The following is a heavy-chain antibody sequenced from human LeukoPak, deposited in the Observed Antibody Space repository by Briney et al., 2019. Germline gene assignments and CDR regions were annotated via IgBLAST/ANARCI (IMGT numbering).Heavy chain of an antibody. D-gene: IGHD3-22*01. J-gene: IGHJ4*02. Sequence: GGSLRLSCAASGFTFSSYSMDWVRQAPGKGLEWVSSISSSSSYIYYADSVKGRFTISRDNAKNSLYLQMNSLRAEDTAVYYCARDMGYYDSSGYYSGWGQGTLVTVSS. CDR1: GFTFSSYS. CDR2: ISSSSSYI. CDR3: ARDMGYYDSSGYYSG. V-gene: IGHV3-21*01.